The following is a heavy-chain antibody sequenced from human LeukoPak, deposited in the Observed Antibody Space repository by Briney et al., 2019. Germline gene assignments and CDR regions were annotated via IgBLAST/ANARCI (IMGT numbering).Heavy chain of an antibody. CDR1: GFTFSSNW. CDR2: IKEDGSEK. V-gene: IGHV3-7*01. CDR3: GRGMRDYYGLDY. J-gene: IGHJ4*02. D-gene: IGHD3-10*01. Sequence: GGSLRLSCVASGFTFSSNWMNWVRQAPGKGLEWVATIKEDGSEKYYVDSVKGRFTISRDNAKNSLSLQVNSLRVEDTAVYYCGRGMRDYYGLDYWGQGILVTVSS.